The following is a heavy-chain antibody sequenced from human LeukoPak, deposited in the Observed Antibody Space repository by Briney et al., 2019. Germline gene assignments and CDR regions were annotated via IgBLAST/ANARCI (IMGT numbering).Heavy chain of an antibody. J-gene: IGHJ5*02. V-gene: IGHV4-39*07. CDR3: ARYNYDFWSGYSKWFDP. Sequence: SETLSLTCAVSGGSISSNSYYWGWIRQPPGKGLEWIGSIYYSGSTNYNPSLKSRVTISVDTSKNQFSLKLSSVTAADTAVYYCARYNYDFWSGYSKWFDPWGQGTLVTVSS. CDR2: IYYSGST. CDR1: GGSISSNSYY. D-gene: IGHD3-3*01.